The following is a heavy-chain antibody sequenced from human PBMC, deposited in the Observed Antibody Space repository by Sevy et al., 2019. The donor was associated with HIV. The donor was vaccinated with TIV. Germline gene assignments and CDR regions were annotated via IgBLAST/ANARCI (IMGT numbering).Heavy chain of an antibody. CDR3: ARGEGDLTI. D-gene: IGHD3-3*01. J-gene: IGHJ4*02. CDR1: GGSFSGYY. V-gene: IGHV4-34*01. CDR2: INHSGST. Sequence: SETLSLTCAVYGGSFSGYYWSWIRQPPGKGLEWIGEINHSGSTNYNPSLKSRVTISVDTSKNQFSLKLGSVTAAETAVYYCARGEGDLTIWGQGTLVTVSS.